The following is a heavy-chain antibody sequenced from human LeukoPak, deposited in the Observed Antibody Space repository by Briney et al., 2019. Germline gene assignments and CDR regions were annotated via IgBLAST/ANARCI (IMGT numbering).Heavy chain of an antibody. J-gene: IGHJ3*02. CDR2: INAYNGNT. V-gene: IGHV1-18*01. CDR3: ARSQHDFWSGRDAFDI. D-gene: IGHD3-3*01. Sequence: ASVKVSCKASGYTFTSYGISWVRQAPGQGLEWMGWINAYNGNTNYAQKLQGRVTMTTDTSTSTAYMELRSLRSDDTAVFYCARSQHDFWSGRDAFDIWGQGTMVTVSS. CDR1: GYTFTSYG.